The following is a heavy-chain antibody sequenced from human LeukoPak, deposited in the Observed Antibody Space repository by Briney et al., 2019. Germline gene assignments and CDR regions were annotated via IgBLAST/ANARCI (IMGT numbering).Heavy chain of an antibody. V-gene: IGHV3-7*01. J-gene: IGHJ4*02. Sequence: GGSLRLSCEGSGFSFRNYWMGWVRQAPGKGLEWVANIKQDGSEKYYVDSVRGRVTVSRDNAKNSMHLQMSSLRAEDTALYYCARENYFDYWGQGSLVIVSS. CDR3: ARENYFDY. CDR1: GFSFRNYW. CDR2: IKQDGSEK.